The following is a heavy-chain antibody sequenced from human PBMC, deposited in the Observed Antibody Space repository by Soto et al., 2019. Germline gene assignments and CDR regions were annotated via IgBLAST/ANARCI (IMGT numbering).Heavy chain of an antibody. Sequence: PGESLKISCKGSGYSFTSYWIGWVRQMPGKGLEWMGIIYPGDSDTRYSPSFQGQVTISADKSISTAYLQWSSLKASDTAMYYCARQSTHALVKFWAFDIWGQGTTVPVS. CDR3: ARQSTHALVKFWAFDI. D-gene: IGHD5-18*01. V-gene: IGHV5-51*01. CDR1: GYSFTSYW. J-gene: IGHJ3*02. CDR2: IYPGDSDT.